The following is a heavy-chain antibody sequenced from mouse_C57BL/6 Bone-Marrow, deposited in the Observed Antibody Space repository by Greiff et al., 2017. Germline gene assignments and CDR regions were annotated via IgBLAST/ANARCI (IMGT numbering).Heavy chain of an antibody. J-gene: IGHJ2*03. D-gene: IGHD3-3*01. CDR3: ARGDWYFDY. CDR2: IYPSDSYT. Sequence: QVQLQQPGAELVMPGASVKLSCKASGYTFTSYWMHWVKQRPGQGLEWIGEIYPSDSYTNYNKKFKGKSTLTVDKSSSTAYMQLSSLTSEDSAVYYCARGDWYFDYWDQGPGLTVSA. CDR1: GYTFTSYW. V-gene: IGHV1-69*01.